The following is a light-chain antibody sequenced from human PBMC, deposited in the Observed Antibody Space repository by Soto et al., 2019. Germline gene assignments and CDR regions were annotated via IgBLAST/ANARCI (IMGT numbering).Light chain of an antibody. Sequence: QSALTQPASVSGSPGQSITISCTGTSSDVGGYNYVSWYQHHPAKAPKLMIYDASIRPSGVSNRFSGSKSGNTASLIISGLQPEDEADYYCSSYRTSNTRQIVCGTGTKLTVL. CDR1: SSDVGGYNY. CDR3: SSYRTSNTRQIV. J-gene: IGLJ1*01. CDR2: DAS. V-gene: IGLV2-14*03.